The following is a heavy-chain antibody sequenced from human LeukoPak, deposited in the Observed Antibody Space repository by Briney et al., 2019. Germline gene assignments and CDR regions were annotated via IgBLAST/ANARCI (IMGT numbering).Heavy chain of an antibody. V-gene: IGHV1-18*01. CDR3: ARGRSNTIFGVVISKNWFDP. Sequence: ASVKVSCEASGYTFTSYGISWVRQAPGQGLEWMGWISAYNGNTNYAQKLQGRVTMTRDTSISTAYMELSRLRSDDTAVYYCARGRSNTIFGVVISKNWFDPWGQGTLVTVSS. CDR2: ISAYNGNT. D-gene: IGHD3-3*01. CDR1: GYTFTSYG. J-gene: IGHJ5*02.